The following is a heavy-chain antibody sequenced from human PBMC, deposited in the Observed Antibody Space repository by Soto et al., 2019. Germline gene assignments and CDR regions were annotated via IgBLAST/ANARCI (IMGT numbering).Heavy chain of an antibody. CDR2: IMPIFAAP. J-gene: IGHJ4*02. D-gene: IGHD2-15*01. Sequence: QVQLMQSGAEVKKPGSSVKVSCKASGGTISTNVISWVRQAPGQGLEWMGEIMPIFAAPNNAQKFQGRLTVTADTSTSTVYMKLSGLTSEDTAVYFCATGGRYCSGGSCYPDDWGQGTLVIVSS. CDR1: GGTISTNV. CDR3: ATGGRYCSGGSCYPDD. V-gene: IGHV1-69*06.